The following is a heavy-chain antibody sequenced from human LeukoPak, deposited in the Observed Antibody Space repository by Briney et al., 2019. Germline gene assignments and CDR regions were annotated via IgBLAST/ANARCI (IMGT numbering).Heavy chain of an antibody. CDR1: GFTFSTYG. Sequence: GGTLGLSCAASGFTFSTYGMSWVRQAPGKGLEWVSAIGGSGGGTYYADSVKGRFTISRDNSKNTLYLQMNSLRAEDTAVYYCAKRGSGWYEDYYYYMDVWGKGTTVTISS. CDR3: AKRGSGWYEDYYYYMDV. CDR2: IGGSGGGT. V-gene: IGHV3-23*01. J-gene: IGHJ6*03. D-gene: IGHD6-19*01.